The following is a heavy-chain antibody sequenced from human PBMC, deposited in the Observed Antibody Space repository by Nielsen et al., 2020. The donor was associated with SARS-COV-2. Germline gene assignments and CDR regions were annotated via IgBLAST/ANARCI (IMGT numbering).Heavy chain of an antibody. V-gene: IGHV3-48*01. CDR2: ISGGSATI. J-gene: IGHJ6*02. Sequence: GESLKISCVASGFSFNTYSMNWVRQAPGKGLEWVSYISGGSATIYYADSVKGRFTISRDNVKNSLYLQLSSLSAEDTAVYYCPRSPFHRSSWYGMDVWGQGTTVTVSS. CDR1: GFSFNTYS. CDR3: PRSPFHRSSWYGMDV. D-gene: IGHD6-13*01.